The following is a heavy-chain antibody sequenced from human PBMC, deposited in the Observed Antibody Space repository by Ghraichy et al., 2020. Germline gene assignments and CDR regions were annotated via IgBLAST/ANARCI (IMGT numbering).Heavy chain of an antibody. CDR1: GGSIGSVSYY. CDR2: IYYSGDT. CDR3: TRRNRDGPVAGS. D-gene: IGHD6-19*01. V-gene: IGHV4-39*01. Sequence: SQTLSLTCTVSGGSIGSVSYYWGWIRQPPGNGLEWIGSIYYSGDTYYNPSLKSRVTISVDMAKNQFSLMLGSVTAADTAVYYCTRRNRDGPVAGSCGQGTLVTVSS. J-gene: IGHJ5*02.